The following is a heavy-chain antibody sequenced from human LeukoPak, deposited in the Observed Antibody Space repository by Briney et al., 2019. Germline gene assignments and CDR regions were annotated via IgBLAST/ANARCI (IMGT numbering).Heavy chain of an antibody. J-gene: IGHJ4*02. CDR2: IGSSSSYI. CDR3: AKDFSSGRAMVRGVIMRGYYFDY. CDR1: GFTFSSYS. Sequence: PGGSLRLSCAASGFTFSSYSMNWVRQAPGKGLEWVSSIGSSSSYIYYADSVKGRFTISRDNSKNTLYLQMNSLRAEDTAVYYCAKDFSSGRAMVRGVIMRGYYFDYWGQGTLVTVSS. V-gene: IGHV3-21*04. D-gene: IGHD3-10*01.